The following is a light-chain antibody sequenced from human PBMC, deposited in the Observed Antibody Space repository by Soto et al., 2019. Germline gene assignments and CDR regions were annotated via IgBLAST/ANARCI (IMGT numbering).Light chain of an antibody. V-gene: IGKV3-11*01. CDR3: QQRSSWPST. CDR2: DVS. J-gene: IGKJ2*01. CDR1: QSVSRD. Sequence: EIVLTQSPATLSLFPGERATLSCRASQSVSRDLAWYQQKPGQAPRLLIYDVSNRATGIPARFSGSGSGTDFTLTIRSLEPEDFAVYYCQQRSSWPSTFGQGTKLEIK.